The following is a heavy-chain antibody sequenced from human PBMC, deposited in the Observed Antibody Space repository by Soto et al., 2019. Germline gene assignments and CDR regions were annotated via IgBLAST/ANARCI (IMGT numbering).Heavy chain of an antibody. Sequence: PGGSLRLSCAASGFTFSSYAIHWVRQAPGKGLEWVAFMSSDGSNTFYADSVRGRFTVSRDNSKSTLYLQMNGLTPEDTAVYYCTKSHSTALVPYYFDYWGQGTLVTVSS. CDR2: MSSDGSNT. CDR3: TKSHSTALVPYYFDY. V-gene: IGHV3-30*18. J-gene: IGHJ4*02. CDR1: GFTFSSYA. D-gene: IGHD5-18*01.